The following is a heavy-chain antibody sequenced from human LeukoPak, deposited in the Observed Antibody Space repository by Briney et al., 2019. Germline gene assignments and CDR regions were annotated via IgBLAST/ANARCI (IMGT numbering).Heavy chain of an antibody. V-gene: IGHV1-2*02. D-gene: IGHD3-10*01. CDR3: ARDRTLRITMARGSYVDY. J-gene: IGHJ4*02. CDR1: GYTFTGYY. CDR2: INPNSGGT. Sequence: ASVKVSCKASGYTFTGYYMHWVRQAPGQGLEWMGWINPNSGGTNYAQKFQGRVTMTRDTSISTAYMELSRLRSDDTAVYYCARDRTLRITMARGSYVDYWGQGTLVTVSS.